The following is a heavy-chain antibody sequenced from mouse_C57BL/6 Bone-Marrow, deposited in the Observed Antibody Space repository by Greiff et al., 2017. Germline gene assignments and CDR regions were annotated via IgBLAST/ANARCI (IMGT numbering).Heavy chain of an antibody. V-gene: IGHV1-69*01. CDR3: ARDPMVTGDMDD. CDR2: IDPSDSYT. J-gene: IGHJ4*01. CDR1: GYTFTSYW. D-gene: IGHD2-2*01. Sequence: VQLQQSGAELVMPGASVKLSCKASGYTFTSYWMHWVKQRPGQGLEWIGEIDPSDSYTNYNQKFKGKSTLTVDKSSSTADMQLSSLTSEDSAVYYCARDPMVTGDMDDWGQGTAVTVSA.